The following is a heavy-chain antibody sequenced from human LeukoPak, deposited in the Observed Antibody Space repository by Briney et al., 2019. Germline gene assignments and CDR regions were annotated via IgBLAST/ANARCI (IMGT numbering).Heavy chain of an antibody. J-gene: IGHJ6*03. V-gene: IGHV1-69*05. Sequence: SVKVSCKASGGTFSSYAISWVRQAPGQGLEWMGGIIPIFGTANYAQKFQGRVTITTDESTSTAYMELSSLRSEATAVYYCARDHSIVGATRLGYYYYYMDVWGKGTTVTVSS. CDR2: IIPIFGTA. CDR1: GGTFSSYA. CDR3: ARDHSIVGATRLGYYYYYMDV. D-gene: IGHD1-26*01.